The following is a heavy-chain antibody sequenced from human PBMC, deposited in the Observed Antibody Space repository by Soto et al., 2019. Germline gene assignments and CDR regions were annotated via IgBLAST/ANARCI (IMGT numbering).Heavy chain of an antibody. CDR2: IYYRGST. J-gene: IGHJ4*02. D-gene: IGHD6-6*01. CDR1: GGSISSYH. V-gene: IGHV4-59*01. CDR3: ARSSQLGDDY. Sequence: QVQLQESGPGLVKPSETLSLTCTVSGGSISSYHWSWIRQPPGKGLEWIGYIYYRGSTNYNPSLKSRVTISVDTSKNQFSLKLSSVTAADTAVYYCARSSQLGDDYWGQGTLVTVSS.